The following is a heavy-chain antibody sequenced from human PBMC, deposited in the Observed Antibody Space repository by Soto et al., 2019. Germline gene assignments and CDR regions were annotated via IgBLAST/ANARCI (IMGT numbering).Heavy chain of an antibody. D-gene: IGHD4-17*01. J-gene: IGHJ4*02. Sequence: QVQLVESGGGLVKPGGSLRLSCGASRFTLSDFHMSWIRQAPGKGLEWVSYISGGSGYTKYADPVKGRFTISRDSAKNSLYLQMNSLRAEDTAVYYCAREYGRLDYWGQGTLVTVSS. CDR1: RFTLSDFH. CDR2: ISGGSGYT. V-gene: IGHV3-11*06. CDR3: AREYGRLDY.